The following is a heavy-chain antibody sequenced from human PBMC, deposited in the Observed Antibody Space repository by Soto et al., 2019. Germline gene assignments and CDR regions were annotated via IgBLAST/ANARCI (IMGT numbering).Heavy chain of an antibody. CDR2: IIPIFGTA. CDR3: ASLVGPAAMLGPSYGMDV. J-gene: IGHJ6*04. Sequence: SVKVSCKASGGTFSSYVISWGRQAPGQGLEWMGGIIPIFGTANYAQKFQGRVTITADESTSTAYMELSSLRSEDTAVYYCASLVGPAAMLGPSYGMDVWGKGTTVTVSS. V-gene: IGHV1-69*13. D-gene: IGHD2-2*01. CDR1: GGTFSSYV.